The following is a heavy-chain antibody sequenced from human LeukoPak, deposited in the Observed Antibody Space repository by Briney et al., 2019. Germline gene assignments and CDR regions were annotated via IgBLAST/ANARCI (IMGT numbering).Heavy chain of an antibody. CDR1: GFTFSIYG. J-gene: IGHJ4*02. V-gene: IGHV3-23*01. CDR3: ARGYDFWSGYSFDY. CDR2: IHGSSGST. D-gene: IGHD3-3*01. Sequence: GGSLRLSCSASGFTFSIYGMSWVRQAPGKGLEWVSGIHGSSGSTYYADSVKGRSTISRDNSKNTLYLQMNSLRAEDTAVYYCARGYDFWSGYSFDYWGQGTLVTVSS.